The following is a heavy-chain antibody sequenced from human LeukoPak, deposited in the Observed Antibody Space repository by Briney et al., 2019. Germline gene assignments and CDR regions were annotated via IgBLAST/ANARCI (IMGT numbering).Heavy chain of an antibody. CDR1: GFTFSDYY. Sequence: GGSLRLSCAASGFTFSDYYMSWIRQAPGKGLEWVSYISSSSSYTNYADSVKGRFTISRDNAKNSLYLQMNSLRAEDTAVYYCARDRLGPGYFVYWGQGTLVTVSS. D-gene: IGHD6-19*01. CDR3: ARDRLGPGYFVY. CDR2: ISSSSSYT. V-gene: IGHV3-11*06. J-gene: IGHJ4*02.